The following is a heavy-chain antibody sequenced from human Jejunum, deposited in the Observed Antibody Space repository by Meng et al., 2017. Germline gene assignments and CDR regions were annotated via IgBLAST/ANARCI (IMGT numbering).Heavy chain of an antibody. J-gene: IGHJ4*02. V-gene: IGHV5-51*01. Sequence: GESLKISCKGSGYTFSYWIAWVRQMPGKGLEWMGIILPADSDTRYSPTFRGQVTISVDKSVSTAYLQWSSLKASDTAMYYCARQDGSGIYYFDSWGQGTLVTGSS. CDR1: GYTFSYW. CDR3: ARQDGSGIYYFDS. D-gene: IGHD3-10*01. CDR2: ILPADSDT.